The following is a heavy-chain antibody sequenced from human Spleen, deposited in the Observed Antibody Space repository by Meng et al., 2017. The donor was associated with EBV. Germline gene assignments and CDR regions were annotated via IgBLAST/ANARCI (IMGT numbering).Heavy chain of an antibody. CDR3: ASHLVTPGTRGFDH. V-gene: IGHV4-34*01. D-gene: IGHD6-13*01. J-gene: IGHJ4*02. CDR2: VNHSGST. CDR1: GESFSGYY. Sequence: QGQVKQLGAGLLKPSGTLSLSCAVYGESFSGYYWRWIRQPPGKGLEWIGEVNHSGSTNYSPSLKSRVTISVDTSKSQFSLQLTSVTAADTALYYCASHLVTPGTRGFDHWGPGILVTVSS.